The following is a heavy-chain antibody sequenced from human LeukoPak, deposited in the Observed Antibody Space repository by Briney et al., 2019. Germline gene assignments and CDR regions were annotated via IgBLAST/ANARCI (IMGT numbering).Heavy chain of an antibody. Sequence: GGSLRLSCAASGFTFSSYAMHWVRQAPGKGLEWVSSISSSSSYIYYADSVKGRFTISRDNAKSSLYLQMNSLRAEDTAVYYCARAGIAAAGHHFDYWGQGTLVTVSS. CDR2: ISSSSSYI. V-gene: IGHV3-21*01. J-gene: IGHJ4*02. D-gene: IGHD6-13*01. CDR3: ARAGIAAAGHHFDY. CDR1: GFTFSSYA.